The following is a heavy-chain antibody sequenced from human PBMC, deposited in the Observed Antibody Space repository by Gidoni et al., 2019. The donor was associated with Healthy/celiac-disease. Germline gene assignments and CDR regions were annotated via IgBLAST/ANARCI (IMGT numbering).Heavy chain of an antibody. Sequence: EVQLVESGGGLIQPGGSLRLSWAASGFTVSSNYMRWVRQAPGKGLEWVSGIYSGGSTYYADSVKGRFTISRDNSKNTLYLQMNSLRAEDTAVYYCARALTTLGPDDAFDIWGQGTMVTVSS. V-gene: IGHV3-53*01. J-gene: IGHJ3*02. CDR3: ARALTTLGPDDAFDI. CDR2: IYSGGST. D-gene: IGHD4-17*01. CDR1: GFTVSSNY.